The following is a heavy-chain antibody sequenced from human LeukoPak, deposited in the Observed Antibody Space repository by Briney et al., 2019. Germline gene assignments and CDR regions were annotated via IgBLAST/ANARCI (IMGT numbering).Heavy chain of an antibody. D-gene: IGHD2-21*01. CDR3: ARDEAGVNSDAIDI. J-gene: IGHJ3*02. Sequence: GASVKVSCKASGYTFTSYFMHWVRQAPGQGLEWMGIINPSDDYATYAQKFQGRVTVTRDTSTSTVYMELSSLRSEDTAVYYCARDEAGVNSDAIDIWGQGTMVTVSS. CDR2: INPSDDYA. V-gene: IGHV1-46*01. CDR1: GYTFTSYF.